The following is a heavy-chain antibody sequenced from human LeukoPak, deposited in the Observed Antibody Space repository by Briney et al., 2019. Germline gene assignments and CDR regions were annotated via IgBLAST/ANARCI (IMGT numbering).Heavy chain of an antibody. D-gene: IGHD3-16*01. V-gene: IGHV1-58*02. J-gene: IGHJ5*02. Sequence: SVKVSCTASGFTFTSSAMQWVRQARGQRLEWIGWIVVGSGNTNYAQKFQERVTITRDMSTSTAYMELSSLRSEDTAVYYCAATPYYDYVWGSPPMATFDPWGQGTLVTVSS. CDR3: AATPYYDYVWGSPPMATFDP. CDR1: GFTFTSSA. CDR2: IVVGSGNT.